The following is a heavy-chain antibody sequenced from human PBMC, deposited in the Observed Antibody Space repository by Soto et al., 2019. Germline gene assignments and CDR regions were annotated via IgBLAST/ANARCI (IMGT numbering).Heavy chain of an antibody. CDR3: AKSRYSDSSGDYYDF. V-gene: IGHV3-23*01. CDR1: GFMFSNYA. Sequence: EVQLLESGGGLVQPGGSLRLSCAASGFMFSNYAMSWVRQAPGKGLEWVSGIGGRATSAYYADSVKGRFAISRDNSYNTLFLQLNSQRAEDTAVYYCAKSRYSDSSGDYYDFWGQGTLVTVSS. CDR2: IGGRATSA. J-gene: IGHJ4*02. D-gene: IGHD3-22*01.